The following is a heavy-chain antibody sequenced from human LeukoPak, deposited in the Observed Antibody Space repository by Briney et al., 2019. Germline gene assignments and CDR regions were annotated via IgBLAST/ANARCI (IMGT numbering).Heavy chain of an antibody. D-gene: IGHD2-2*01. CDR1: GFTFSSYG. Sequence: TGGSLRLSCAASGFTFSSYGMHWVRQAPGKGLEWVAFIRYDGSNKYYADSVKGRFTISRDNSKNTLYLQMNSLRAEDTAVYYCAKEVGFVVVPAVNMDYWGQGTLVTVSS. J-gene: IGHJ4*02. CDR2: IRYDGSNK. V-gene: IGHV3-30*02. CDR3: AKEVGFVVVPAVNMDY.